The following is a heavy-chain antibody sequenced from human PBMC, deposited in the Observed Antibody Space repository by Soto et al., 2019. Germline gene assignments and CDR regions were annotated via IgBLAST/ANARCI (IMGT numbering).Heavy chain of an antibody. CDR3: ARWELLDLYYGMDV. V-gene: IGHV1-18*01. Sequence: ASVKVSCKASGYTFTSYGISWVRQAPGQGLEWMGWISAYNGNTNYAQKLQGRVPMTTDTSTSTAYMELRSLRSDDTAVYYCARWELLDLYYGMDVWGQGTTVTVSS. D-gene: IGHD1-26*01. J-gene: IGHJ6*02. CDR2: ISAYNGNT. CDR1: GYTFTSYG.